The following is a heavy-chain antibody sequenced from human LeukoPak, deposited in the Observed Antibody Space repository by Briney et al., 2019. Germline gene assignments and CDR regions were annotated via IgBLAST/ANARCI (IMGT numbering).Heavy chain of an antibody. Sequence: PSETLSLTCTVSGGSISSYYWSWIRQPPGKGLEWIGYIYYSGSTNYNPSLKSRVTISVDTSKNQFSLKLSSVTAADTAVYYCARYDSSGYEEFDPWGQGTLVTVSS. V-gene: IGHV4-59*01. D-gene: IGHD3-22*01. CDR2: IYYSGST. CDR3: ARYDSSGYEEFDP. J-gene: IGHJ5*02. CDR1: GGSISSYY.